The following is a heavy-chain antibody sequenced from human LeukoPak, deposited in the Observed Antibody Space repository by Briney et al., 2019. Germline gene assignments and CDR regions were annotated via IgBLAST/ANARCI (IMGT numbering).Heavy chain of an antibody. CDR3: ARGAYFYGSGINWFDP. CDR1: GGSISSTSYY. D-gene: IGHD3-10*01. Sequence: SETLSLTCTVSGGSISSTSYYWSWIRQPAGKGLEWIGHIYTTGSTNYNPSLKSRVTISLDTSKNHFSLKLSSVTAADTAVYYCARGAYFYGSGINWFDPWGQGTLITVSS. J-gene: IGHJ5*02. CDR2: IYTTGST. V-gene: IGHV4-61*09.